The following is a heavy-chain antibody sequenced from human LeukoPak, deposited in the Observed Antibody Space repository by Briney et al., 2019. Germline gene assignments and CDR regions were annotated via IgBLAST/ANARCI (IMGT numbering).Heavy chain of an antibody. CDR2: INHSGST. D-gene: IGHD2-2*01. CDR3: ARGPHCSSTSCYPKNWYFDL. CDR1: GGSFSGYY. Sequence: SETPSLTCAAYGGSFSGYYWSWIRQPPGKGLEWIGEINHSGSTNYNPSLKSRVTISVDTSKNQFSLKLSSVTAADTAVYNCARGPHCSSTSCYPKNWYFDLWGRGTLVTVSS. V-gene: IGHV4-34*01. J-gene: IGHJ2*01.